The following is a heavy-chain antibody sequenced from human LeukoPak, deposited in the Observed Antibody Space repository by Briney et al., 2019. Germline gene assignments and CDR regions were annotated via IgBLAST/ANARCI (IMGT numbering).Heavy chain of an antibody. CDR1: GFTFSDYY. CDR3: ARAAYDSSGYLTL. CDR2: MSTGGEKI. V-gene: IGHV3-11*01. Sequence: GGSLRLSCAVSGFTFSDYYMNWIRQVPGKGLEWLSCMSTGGEKIYYADSVKGRFTNSRDNARNSLYLQMNSLRGEDTAVYYCARAAYDSSGYLTLWGQGTLVAVSS. D-gene: IGHD3-22*01. J-gene: IGHJ4*02.